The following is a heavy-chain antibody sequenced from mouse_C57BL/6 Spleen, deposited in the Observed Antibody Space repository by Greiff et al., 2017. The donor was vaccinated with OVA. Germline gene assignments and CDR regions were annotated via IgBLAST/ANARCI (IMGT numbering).Heavy chain of an antibody. CDR2: INPNNGGT. D-gene: IGHD2-2*01. Sequence: EVQLQQSGPELVKPGASVKISCKASGYTFTDYYMNWVKQSHGKSLEWIGDINPNNGGTSYNQKFKGKATLTVDKSSSTAYMELRSLTSEDSAVYYCARGNLLWLRRGIMDYWGQGTSVTVSS. CDR3: ARGNLLWLRRGIMDY. CDR1: GYTFTDYY. J-gene: IGHJ4*01. V-gene: IGHV1-26*01.